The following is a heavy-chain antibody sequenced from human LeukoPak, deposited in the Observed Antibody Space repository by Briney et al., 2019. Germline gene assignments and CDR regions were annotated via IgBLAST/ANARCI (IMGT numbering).Heavy chain of an antibody. CDR1: GGSISTYY. CDR3: ARQTGSGLFTLP. D-gene: IGHD3/OR15-3a*01. J-gene: IGHJ4*02. V-gene: IGHV4-59*01. CDR2: IYYSGST. Sequence: PSETLSLTCTVSGGSISTYYWSWIRQPPGKGLEWIGYIYYSGSTNYNPSLKSRVTISVDTSKDQFSLKLSSVTAADTAVYYCARQTGSGLFTLPGGQGTLVTVSS.